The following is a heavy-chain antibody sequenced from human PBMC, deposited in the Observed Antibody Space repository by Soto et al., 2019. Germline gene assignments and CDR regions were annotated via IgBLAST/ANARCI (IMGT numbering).Heavy chain of an antibody. Sequence: QVQLQQWGAGLLKPSETLSLTCAVYGGSFSGYYWSWIRQPPGKGLEWIGEINHSGSTNYNPSLKSRVTISVDTSKNQFSLKLSSVTAADTAVYYCASFPISVSYYGMDVWGQGTTVTVSS. CDR3: ASFPISVSYYGMDV. CDR2: INHSGST. V-gene: IGHV4-34*01. CDR1: GGSFSGYY. D-gene: IGHD3-9*01. J-gene: IGHJ6*02.